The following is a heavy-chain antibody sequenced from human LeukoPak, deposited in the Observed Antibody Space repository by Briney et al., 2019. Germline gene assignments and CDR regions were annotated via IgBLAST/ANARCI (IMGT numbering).Heavy chain of an antibody. J-gene: IGHJ4*02. CDR1: GGSLSSYY. CDR2: IYTSGST. D-gene: IGHD6-19*01. V-gene: IGHV4-4*07. CDR3: EGSGRNDDY. Sequence: SETLSLTCTVSGGSLSSYYWSWLRQPAGKGLEWMGRIYTSGSTNYNTSLRSRGPMSVDTSKNQFSLNLSSVTATDTAVYYCEGSGRNDDYWGQGTLVTVSS.